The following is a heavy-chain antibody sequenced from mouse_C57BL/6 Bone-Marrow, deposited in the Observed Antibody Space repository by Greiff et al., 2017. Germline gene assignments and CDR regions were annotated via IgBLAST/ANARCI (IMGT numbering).Heavy chain of an antibody. CDR1: GYTFTDYE. CDR3: TSSDYCGSSPWFAY. J-gene: IGHJ3*01. D-gene: IGHD1-1*01. Sequence: QVQLQQSGAELVRPGASVTLSCKASGYTFTDYEMHWVKQTPVHGLEWIGAIDPETGGTAYNQKFKGKAILTADKSSSTAYMELRSLTSEDSAVYYCTSSDYCGSSPWFAYWGQGTLVTVSA. CDR2: IDPETGGT. V-gene: IGHV1-15*01.